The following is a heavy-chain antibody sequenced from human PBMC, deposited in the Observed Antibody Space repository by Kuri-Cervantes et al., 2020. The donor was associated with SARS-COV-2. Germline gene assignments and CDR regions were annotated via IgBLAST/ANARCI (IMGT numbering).Heavy chain of an antibody. CDR2: MNYSGRT. CDR3: ARGGGYQLLSDDAFDI. CDR1: GGSISSSSYY. D-gene: IGHD2-2*01. Sequence: SETLSLTCTVPGGSISSSSYYWGWIRQPPGKGRERIGSMNYSGRTYYNPSLKSRVTISVDTSTNQFSLKLSSVTAADTAVYYRARGGGYQLLSDDAFDIWGQGTMVTVSS. V-gene: IGHV4-39*07. J-gene: IGHJ3*02.